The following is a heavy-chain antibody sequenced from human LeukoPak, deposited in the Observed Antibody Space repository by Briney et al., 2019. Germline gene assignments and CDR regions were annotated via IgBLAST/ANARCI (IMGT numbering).Heavy chain of an antibody. V-gene: IGHV3-23*01. CDR2: IGDNGGDT. CDR3: GKDWKLDY. CDR1: GFTVSSNY. Sequence: GGSLRLSCAASGFTVSSNYMSWVRQAPGKGLEWVSAIGDNGGDTKYADSVKGRFTISRDNSKNTLYLQMNSLRVEDTAIYYCGKDWKLDYWGQGTLVTVSS. D-gene: IGHD1-1*01. J-gene: IGHJ4*02.